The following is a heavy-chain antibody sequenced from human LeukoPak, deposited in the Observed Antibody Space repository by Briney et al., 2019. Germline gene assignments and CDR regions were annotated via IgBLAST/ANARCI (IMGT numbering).Heavy chain of an antibody. CDR3: ARDAGYDRFDY. J-gene: IGHJ4*02. CDR1: GFTFSRSW. Sequence: GGSLRLSCADSGFTFSRSWMTWVRQAPGKGLEWVANIKEDGSAQNYVDSVKGRFTISRDNAKNTLYLEMKSLRAEDTAVYYCARDAGYDRFDYWGQGTLVTVSS. D-gene: IGHD3-22*01. V-gene: IGHV3-7*05. CDR2: IKEDGSAQ.